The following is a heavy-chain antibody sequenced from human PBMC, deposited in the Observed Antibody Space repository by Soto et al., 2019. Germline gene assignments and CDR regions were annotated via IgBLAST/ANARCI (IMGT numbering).Heavy chain of an antibody. CDR1: GYSFTSYW. CDR2: IYPGDSDT. Sequence: GESLKIACNGSGYSFTSYWIGWVRQMPGKGLEWMGIIYPGDSDTRYSPSFQGQVTISADKSISTAYLQWSSLKASDTAMYYCARMVATSAFDIWGQGTMVTVSS. J-gene: IGHJ3*02. D-gene: IGHD5-12*01. V-gene: IGHV5-51*01. CDR3: ARMVATSAFDI.